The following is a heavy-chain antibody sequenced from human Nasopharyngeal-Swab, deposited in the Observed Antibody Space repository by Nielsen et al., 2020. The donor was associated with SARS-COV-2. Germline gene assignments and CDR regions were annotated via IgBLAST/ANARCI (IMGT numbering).Heavy chain of an antibody. CDR2: IYYSGST. D-gene: IGHD3-3*01. Sequence: SETLSLTCTVSGGSISSYYWSWIRQLPGKGLEWIGYIYYSGSTNYNPSLKSRVTISVDTSKNQFSLKLSSVTAADTAVYYCARLSSTHEITIFGVVIYPDAFDIWGQGTMVTVSS. J-gene: IGHJ3*02. CDR1: GGSISSYY. CDR3: ARLSSTHEITIFGVVIYPDAFDI. V-gene: IGHV4-59*08.